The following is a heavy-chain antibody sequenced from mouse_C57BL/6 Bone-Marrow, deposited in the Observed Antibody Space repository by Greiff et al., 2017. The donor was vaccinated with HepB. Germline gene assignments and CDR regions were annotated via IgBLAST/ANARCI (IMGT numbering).Heavy chain of an antibody. V-gene: IGHV1-19*01. CDR1: GYTFTDYY. CDR3: ARRRGSSKDWYFDV. CDR2: INPYNGGT. Sequence: VQLQQSGPVLVKPGASVKMSCKASGYTFTDYYMNWVKQSHGKSLEWIGVINPYNGGTSYNQKFKGKATLTVDKSSITAYMELNSLTSEDSAVYYCARRRGSSKDWYFDVWGTGTTVTVSS. D-gene: IGHD1-1*01. J-gene: IGHJ1*03.